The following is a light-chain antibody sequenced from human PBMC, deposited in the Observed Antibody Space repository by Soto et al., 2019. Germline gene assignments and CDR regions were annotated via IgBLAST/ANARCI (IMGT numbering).Light chain of an antibody. CDR1: QSVGSY. J-gene: IGKJ2*01. V-gene: IGKV3-11*01. CDR3: QQGEKWPRT. CDR2: GAS. Sequence: IVLTQSPATLSLSPGERATLSCRASQSVGSYLACYHHKPGQAPRLLIYGASNRDTDIPGRFSGRGSVTDFPLPLSSLESGDSAVYYCQQGEKWPRTCGQGTKLEIK.